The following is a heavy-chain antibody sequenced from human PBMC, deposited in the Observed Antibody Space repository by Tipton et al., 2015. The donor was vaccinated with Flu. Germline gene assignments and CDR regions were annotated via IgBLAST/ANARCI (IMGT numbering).Heavy chain of an antibody. CDR1: GGTFTSYS. V-gene: IGHV1-69*09. CDR3: ARGSLRYSGTYHEDSGYDY. CDR2: FIPFLDIP. D-gene: IGHD1-26*01. J-gene: IGHJ4*02. Sequence: QLVQSGAEVKKPGSSVKVSCEAPGGTFTSYSLNWVRQAPGQGLEWMGRFIPFLDIPIYAEKFQGRLTISADKSTSTAYMELSSLRSEDAAVYYCARGSLRYSGTYHEDSGYDYWGQGTLVTVSS.